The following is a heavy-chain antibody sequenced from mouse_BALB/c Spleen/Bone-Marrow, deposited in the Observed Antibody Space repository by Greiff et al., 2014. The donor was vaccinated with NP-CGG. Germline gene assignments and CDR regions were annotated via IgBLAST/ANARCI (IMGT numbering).Heavy chain of an antibody. CDR3: ARGGYYGTSLYWYFDV. CDR1: GYTFTSYV. V-gene: IGHV1-14*01. D-gene: IGHD1-1*01. Sequence: LVESGPELVKPGASVKMSCKASGYTFTSYVIHWVKQKPGQGLEWIGYINPYNDGTKYNEKFKGKATLTSDKSSSTAYMELSSLPSEDSAVYYCARGGYYGTSLYWYFDVWGAGTTVTVSS. CDR2: INPYNDGT. J-gene: IGHJ1*01.